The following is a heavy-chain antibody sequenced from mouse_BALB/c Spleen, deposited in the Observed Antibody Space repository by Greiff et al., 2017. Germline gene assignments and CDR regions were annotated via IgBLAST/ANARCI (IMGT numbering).Heavy chain of an antibody. V-gene: IGHV5-4*02. CDR3: ARGGNYFDY. J-gene: IGHJ2*01. CDR1: GFIFSDYY. Sequence: EVQLVESGGGLVKPGGSLKLSCAASGFIFSDYYMYWVRQTPEKRLEWVATISDGGSYTYYPDSVKGRFTISRDNAKNNLYLQMSSLKSEDTAMYYCARGGNYFDYWGQGTTLTVSS. CDR2: ISDGGSYT.